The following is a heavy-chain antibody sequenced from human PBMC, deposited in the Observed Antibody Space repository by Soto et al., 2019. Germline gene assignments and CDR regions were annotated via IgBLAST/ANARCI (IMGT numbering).Heavy chain of an antibody. CDR2: ISAYNGNT. D-gene: IGHD3-10*01. CDR3: ASVYGSGSFFIQYPSEGYYMAV. CDR1: GYAFTSYG. Sequence: ASVKVSCKASGYAFTSYGISWVRQAPGQGLEWMGWISAYNGNTNYAQKLQGRVTMTTDTSTSTAYMELRSLRSDDTAVYYCASVYGSGSFFIQYPSEGYYMAVWGKGTTDTGSS. V-gene: IGHV1-18*01. J-gene: IGHJ6*03.